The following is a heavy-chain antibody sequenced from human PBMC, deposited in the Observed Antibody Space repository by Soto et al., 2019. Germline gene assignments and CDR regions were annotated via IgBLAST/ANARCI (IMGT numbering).Heavy chain of an antibody. CDR1: GFTFSSYG. CDR3: AKEIASGYFPLDY. J-gene: IGHJ4*02. V-gene: IGHV3-33*06. D-gene: IGHD6-25*01. Sequence: AGGSLRLSCAASGFTFSSYGMHWVRQAPGKGLEWVAVIWYDGSNKYYADSVKGRFTIFSDSSSSTVYLHMNSLRADDTAVYFWAKEIASGYFPLDYWGQGTLVTVAS. CDR2: IWYDGSNK.